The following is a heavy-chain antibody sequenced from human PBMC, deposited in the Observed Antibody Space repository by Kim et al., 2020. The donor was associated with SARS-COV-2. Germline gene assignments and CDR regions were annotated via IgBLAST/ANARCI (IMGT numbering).Heavy chain of an antibody. D-gene: IGHD4-17*01. J-gene: IGHJ6*02. Sequence: PKCQGRVTMTEDTSTDTAYMELSSLRSEDTAVYYCATAGSTVTTFYGMDVWGQGTTVTVSS. V-gene: IGHV1-24*01. CDR3: ATAGSTVTTFYGMDV.